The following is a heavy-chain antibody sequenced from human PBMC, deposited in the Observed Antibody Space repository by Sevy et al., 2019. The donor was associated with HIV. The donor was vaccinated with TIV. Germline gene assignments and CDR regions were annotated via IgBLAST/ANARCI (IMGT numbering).Heavy chain of an antibody. CDR3: ARHLHSDSSGYYYYYFDY. D-gene: IGHD3-22*01. CDR2: IYYSGST. CDR1: GGSISSSSYY. Sequence: SETLSLTCTVSGGSISSSSYYWGWIRQPPGKGLEWIGSIYYSGSTYHNPSLKSRVTISVDTSKNQFSLKLSSVTAADTAVYYCARHLHSDSSGYYYYYFDYWGQGTLVTVSS. J-gene: IGHJ4*02. V-gene: IGHV4-39*01.